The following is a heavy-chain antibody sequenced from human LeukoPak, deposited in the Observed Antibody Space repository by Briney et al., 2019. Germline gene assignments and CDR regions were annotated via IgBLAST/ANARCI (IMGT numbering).Heavy chain of an antibody. CDR3: ARGSGSYSGNFDY. D-gene: IGHD1-26*01. CDR1: GGSISSYY. J-gene: IGHJ4*02. CDR2: IYYSGST. Sequence: SETLSLTCTVSGGSISSYYWSWIRQPPGKGLEWIGYIYYSGSTNYNPSLKSRVTISVDTSKNQFSLKLSSVTAVDTAVYYCARGSGSYSGNFDYWGQGTLVTVSS. V-gene: IGHV4-59*01.